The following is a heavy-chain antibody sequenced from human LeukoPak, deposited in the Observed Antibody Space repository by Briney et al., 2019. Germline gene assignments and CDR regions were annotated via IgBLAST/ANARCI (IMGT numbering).Heavy chain of an antibody. CDR2: ISSSSSYT. CDR3: ARDSGYSGYSDY. J-gene: IGHJ4*02. Sequence: GGSLRLSCAASGFTFSNYYMSWIRQAPGKGLEWVSYISSSSSYTNYADSVKGRFTISRDNAKNSLNLQMNSLRAEDTAVYYCARDSGYSGYSDYWGQGTLVTVSS. V-gene: IGHV3-11*05. D-gene: IGHD5-12*01. CDR1: GFTFSNYY.